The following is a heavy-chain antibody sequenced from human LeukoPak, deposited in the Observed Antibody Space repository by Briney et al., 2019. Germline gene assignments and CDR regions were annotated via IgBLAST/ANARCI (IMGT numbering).Heavy chain of an antibody. J-gene: IGHJ3*01. Sequence: GASVKVSCKASGYTFTGYYMHWVRQAPGQGLEWMGRINPNSGGTNFAQNFQGRLTMTTDTSINTAYMELSRLTSDDTTVYYCARELGINAFDVWGQGTLVTVSS. CDR1: GYTFTGYY. CDR2: INPNSGGT. CDR3: ARELGINAFDV. D-gene: IGHD1-26*01. V-gene: IGHV1-2*06.